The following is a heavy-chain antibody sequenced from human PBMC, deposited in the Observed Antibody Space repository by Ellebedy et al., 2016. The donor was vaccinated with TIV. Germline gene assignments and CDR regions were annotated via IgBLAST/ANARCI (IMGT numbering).Heavy chain of an antibody. CDR1: GFTFSGYA. J-gene: IGHJ2*01. CDR2: INADGRGT. CDR3: ARDVDGDPECYFDL. V-gene: IGHV3-64*01. D-gene: IGHD4-17*01. Sequence: GESLKISCAGSGFTFSGYAMHWVRQAPAKGLEYVSGINADGRGTYYGNSVKGRFTISRDNSKNTLYLQMGSLRVEDMAVYYCARDVDGDPECYFDLWGRGTLVTVSS.